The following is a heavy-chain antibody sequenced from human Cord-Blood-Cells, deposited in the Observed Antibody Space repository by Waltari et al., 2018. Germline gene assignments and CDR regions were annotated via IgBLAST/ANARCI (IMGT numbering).Heavy chain of an antibody. CDR1: GFAFSSYA. V-gene: IGHV3-23*01. J-gene: IGHJ4*02. CDR2: ISGSGGST. D-gene: IGHD6-13*01. Sequence: EVQLLESGGGLVQPGGSLRLSCAASGFAFSSYALSWVRQAPGKGLEWVSAISGSGGSTYYADSVKGRFTISRDNSKNTLYLQMNSLRAEDTAVYYCAKEGGAAAGTRFPADYWGQGTLVTVSS. CDR3: AKEGGAAAGTRFPADY.